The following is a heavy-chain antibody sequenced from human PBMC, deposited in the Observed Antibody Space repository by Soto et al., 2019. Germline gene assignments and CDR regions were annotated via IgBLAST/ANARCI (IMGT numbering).Heavy chain of an antibody. Sequence: SETLSLTCTGSGGSINSYYWSWIRQPPGKGLEWIGHVYYTGSTNYNPSLKSRVTISVDTSKNQFSLRLSSVTAADTAVYYCARYYCTSTTCFYFDYWGQGTLVTVSS. CDR3: ARYYCTSTTCFYFDY. J-gene: IGHJ4*02. D-gene: IGHD2-2*01. CDR2: VYYTGST. CDR1: GGSINSYY. V-gene: IGHV4-59*01.